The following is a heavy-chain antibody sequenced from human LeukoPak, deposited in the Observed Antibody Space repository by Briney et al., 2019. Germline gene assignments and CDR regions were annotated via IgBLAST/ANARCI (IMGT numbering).Heavy chain of an antibody. CDR1: GDSVSSNSVT. V-gene: IGHV6-1*01. Sequence: SQTPSLACAISGDSVSSNSVTWNWIRQSPSRGLEWLGRTYYRSTWYNDYAVSVRGRITVNPDTSKNQFSLHLNSVTPEDTAVYYCARRLTQYDCFDPWGQGILVTVSS. CDR3: ARRLTQYDCFDP. CDR2: TYYRSTWYN. J-gene: IGHJ5*02. D-gene: IGHD2-2*01.